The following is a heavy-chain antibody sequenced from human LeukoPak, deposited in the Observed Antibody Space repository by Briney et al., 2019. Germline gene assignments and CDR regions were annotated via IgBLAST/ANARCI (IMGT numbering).Heavy chain of an antibody. Sequence: PSETLSLTCTVSGGSISSYYWSWIRQPPGKGLEWIGYIYYSGSTNYNPSLKSRVTISVDTSKNQFSLKLSSVTAADTAVYYCARDGWGVSGSSWFGTTDYWGQGTLVTVSS. J-gene: IGHJ4*02. V-gene: IGHV4-59*01. CDR2: IYYSGST. CDR1: GGSISSYY. CDR3: ARDGWGVSGSSWFGTTDY. D-gene: IGHD6-13*01.